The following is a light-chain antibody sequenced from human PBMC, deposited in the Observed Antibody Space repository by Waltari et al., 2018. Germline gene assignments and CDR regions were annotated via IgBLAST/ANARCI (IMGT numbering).Light chain of an antibody. CDR3: LSYDSSLRGFYV. V-gene: IGLV1-40*01. Sequence: QSVLTQPPSLSGAPGQRVTISCTGSSSNIGAGYGVQWYQQFPGTAPKLLIYHTTNRPAWFPARCADSKSASSASLAVTGLQAEDEADYYCLSYDSSLRGFYVFGTGTKVTV. J-gene: IGLJ1*01. CDR2: HTT. CDR1: SSNIGAGYG.